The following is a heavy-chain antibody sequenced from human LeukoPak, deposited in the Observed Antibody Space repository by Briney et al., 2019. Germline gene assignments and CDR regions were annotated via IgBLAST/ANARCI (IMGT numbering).Heavy chain of an antibody. CDR2: ISSSGSTI. CDR3: ARGAYSSGLRYYGMDV. J-gene: IGHJ6*04. D-gene: IGHD6-19*01. V-gene: IGHV3-48*03. Sequence: GGSLRLSCAASGFTFSSYEMNWVRQAPGKGLEWVSYISSSGSTIYYADSVKGRFTISRDNSKNTLYLQMNSLRAEDTAVYYCARGAYSSGLRYYGMDVWGKGTTVTVSS. CDR1: GFTFSSYE.